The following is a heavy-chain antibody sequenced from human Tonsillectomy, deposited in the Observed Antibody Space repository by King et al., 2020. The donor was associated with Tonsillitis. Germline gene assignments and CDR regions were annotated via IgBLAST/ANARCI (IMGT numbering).Heavy chain of an antibody. D-gene: IGHD5-24*01. J-gene: IGHJ3*02. CDR2: XXWDXXX. CDR1: GFSLSTSGVG. CDR3: AHLEMATIKGLENDAFDI. V-gene: IGHV2-5*02. Sequence: TLKESGPTLVKPTQTLTLTCTFSGFSLSTSGVGVGWIRQPPGXALXXXXXXXWDXXXRXSPSLKSRLTITKXPSKNQVVLTMTNMDPVDTATYYCAHLEMATIKGLENDAFDIWGQGTMVTVSS.